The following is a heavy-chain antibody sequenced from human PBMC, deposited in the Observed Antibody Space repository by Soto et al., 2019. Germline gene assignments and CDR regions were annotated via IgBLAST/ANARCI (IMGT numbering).Heavy chain of an antibody. D-gene: IGHD3-9*01. J-gene: IGHJ4*02. V-gene: IGHV2-5*02. Sequence: QITLKESGPTLVKPTQTLTLTCTFSGFSLDTSGVGVGWIRQPPGKTLEWLALIYWDDDKRYSPSLNSRLTHTKDTSKNQVVLRMTNVDPVDTATYYCAHIFDFDWVWAFEYWGQGALVTVSS. CDR1: GFSLDTSGVG. CDR2: IYWDDDK. CDR3: AHIFDFDWVWAFEY.